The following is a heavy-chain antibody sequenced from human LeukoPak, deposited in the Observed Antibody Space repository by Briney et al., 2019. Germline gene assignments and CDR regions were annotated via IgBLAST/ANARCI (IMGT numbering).Heavy chain of an antibody. D-gene: IGHD3-22*01. CDR1: GYSFTTYW. CDR2: IYPGDSDT. J-gene: IGHJ3*02. CDR3: ARPLLYYVDSRGYPTFDAFDI. Sequence: GESLKISCKGSGYSFTTYWIAWVRQMPGKGLEWMGIIYPGDSDTRYSPSFQGQVTISDDKSISTAYLQWSSLKASDTAMYYCARPLLYYVDSRGYPTFDAFDIWGQGTMVTVSS. V-gene: IGHV5-51*01.